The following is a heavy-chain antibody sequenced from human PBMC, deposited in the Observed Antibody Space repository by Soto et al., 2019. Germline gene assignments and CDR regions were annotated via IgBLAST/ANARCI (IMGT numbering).Heavy chain of an antibody. J-gene: IGHJ4*01. V-gene: IGHV3-23*01. CDR3: AKDGGYNYA. Sequence: GGSLRLSCAASGFTFSDYWMHWVRQAPGKGLVWVSGISGSGGSTYYADSVKGRFTISRDNSKNTLYLQMNSLRAEDTAVYYCAKDGGYNYAWGHGTLVT. CDR2: ISGSGGST. D-gene: IGHD5-18*01. CDR1: GFTFSDYW.